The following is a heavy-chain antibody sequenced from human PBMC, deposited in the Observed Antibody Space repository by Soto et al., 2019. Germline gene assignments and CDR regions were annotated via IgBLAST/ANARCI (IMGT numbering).Heavy chain of an antibody. D-gene: IGHD1-26*01. CDR1: GYTFTIYW. V-gene: IGHV5-51*01. CDR3: ASLPYHNSYSGFDY. CDR2: IYPSDSDT. J-gene: IGHJ4*02. Sequence: GESLKISCQVSGYTFTIYWIGWVRQMPGKGLEWMGIIYPSDSDTKYSPSFQGQVTISADKSSSTAYLRWSSLKASDTAIYYCASLPYHNSYSGFDYWGQGTPVTSPQ.